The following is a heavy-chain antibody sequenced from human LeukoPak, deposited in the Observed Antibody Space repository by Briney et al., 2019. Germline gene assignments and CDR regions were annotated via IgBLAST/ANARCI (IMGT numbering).Heavy chain of an antibody. CDR2: IYYSGST. V-gene: IGHV4-59*01. J-gene: IGHJ6*03. CDR3: ARVVYSGYDFRGAMDV. CDR1: GGSISSYY. Sequence: SETLSLTCTVSGGSISSYYWSWTRQPPGKGLEWIGYIYYSGSTNHNPSLKSRVTISVDTSKNQFSLKLSPVTAADTAVYYCARVVYSGYDFRGAMDVWGKGTTVTVSS. D-gene: IGHD5-12*01.